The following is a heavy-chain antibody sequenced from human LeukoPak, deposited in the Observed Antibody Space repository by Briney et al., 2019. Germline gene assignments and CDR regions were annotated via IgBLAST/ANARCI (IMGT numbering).Heavy chain of an antibody. CDR2: LYYNGNN. J-gene: IGHJ4*02. V-gene: IGHV4-39*01. CDR3: ARHRRLDPGNSYGPFDF. Sequence: SETLSLTCTVSDGSISRSGDSSGWIRQPPGKGLEWIASLYYNGNNYYNTSLKSRVTISVDTSKNQFSLTLSSVTAADTAVYYCARHRRLDPGNSYGPFDFWGQGTLVTVSS. D-gene: IGHD5-18*01. CDR1: DGSISRSGDS.